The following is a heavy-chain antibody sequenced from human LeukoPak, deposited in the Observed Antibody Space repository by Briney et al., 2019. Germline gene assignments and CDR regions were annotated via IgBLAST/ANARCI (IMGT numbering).Heavy chain of an antibody. Sequence: SETLSLTCAVSGYSITSGYYWGWIRPPPGKGLEWIGNIYHSGSTYYNPSLKTRVTMSVDTSKNQFSLKLSSVTAADTAVYYCARLYLRDHCSSTSCYGLYFDYWGQGTLVTVSS. CDR2: IYHSGST. CDR1: GYSITSGYY. CDR3: ARLYLRDHCSSTSCYGLYFDY. V-gene: IGHV4-38-2*01. D-gene: IGHD2-2*01. J-gene: IGHJ4*02.